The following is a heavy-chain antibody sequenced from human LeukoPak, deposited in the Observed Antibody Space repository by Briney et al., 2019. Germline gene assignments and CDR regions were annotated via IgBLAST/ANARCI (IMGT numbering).Heavy chain of an antibody. D-gene: IGHD3-10*01. V-gene: IGHV3-53*01. J-gene: IGHJ3*02. Sequence: PGGSLRLSCAASGFIVSSNYMSWVRQAPGKGLEWVSVMYAGGSTYYADSVKGRFTISRDKSKNTLYLQMNSLRADDTAVYYCARNTMVRGVDAFDIWGQGTMVTVSS. CDR3: ARNTMVRGVDAFDI. CDR1: GFIVSSNY. CDR2: MYAGGST.